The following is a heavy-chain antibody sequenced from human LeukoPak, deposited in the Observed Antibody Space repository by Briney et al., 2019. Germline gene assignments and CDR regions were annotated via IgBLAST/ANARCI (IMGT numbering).Heavy chain of an antibody. J-gene: IGHJ2*01. CDR3: ARERGYYDSSGYEDLAFDL. Sequence: SETLSLTCTVSGGSISSYYWSWIRQPPGKGLEWIGYIYYSGSTNYNPSLKSRVTISVDTSKNQFSLKLSSVTTADTAVYYCARERGYYDSSGYEDLAFDLWGRGTLVTVSS. D-gene: IGHD3-22*01. CDR1: GGSISSYY. CDR2: IYYSGST. V-gene: IGHV4-59*01.